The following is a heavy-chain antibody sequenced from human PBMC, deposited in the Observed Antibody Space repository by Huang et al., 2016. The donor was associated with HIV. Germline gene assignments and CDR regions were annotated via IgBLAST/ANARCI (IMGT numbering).Heavy chain of an antibody. CDR2: IFPDDSDT. J-gene: IGHJ4*02. D-gene: IGHD6-6*01. V-gene: IGHV5-51*01. CDR3: ARRFSSSSGYFDY. Sequence: VQLVQSGAEVKKPGESLKISCKGSGYSFSSYWIAWGRQMPGKGLEWLGIIFPDDSDTTYSPSFEGHVTISADKSIGTAYLQWSSLKASDTAMYYCARRFSSSSGYFDYWGQGSLVTVSS. CDR1: GYSFSSYW.